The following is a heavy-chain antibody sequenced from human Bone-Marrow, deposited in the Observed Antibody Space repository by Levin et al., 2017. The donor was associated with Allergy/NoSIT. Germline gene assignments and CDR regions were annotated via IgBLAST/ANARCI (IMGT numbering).Heavy chain of an antibody. CDR1: GFTFSSYS. J-gene: IGHJ4*02. CDR3: ARDKGCSSTSCPYYFDY. Sequence: QAGGSLRLSCAASGFTFSSYSMNWVRQAPGKGLEWVSYISSSSSTIYYADSVKGRFTISRDNAKNSLYLQMNSLRAEDTAVYYCARDKGCSSTSCPYYFDYWGQGTLVTVSS. CDR2: ISSSSSTI. V-gene: IGHV3-48*01. D-gene: IGHD2-2*01.